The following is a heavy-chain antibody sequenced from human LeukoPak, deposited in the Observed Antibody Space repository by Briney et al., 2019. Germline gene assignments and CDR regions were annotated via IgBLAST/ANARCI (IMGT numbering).Heavy chain of an antibody. J-gene: IGHJ3*02. V-gene: IGHV4-31*03. D-gene: IGHD2-21*01. CDR2: ISHSGNA. CDR1: GDSITSPGYS. Sequence: PSETLSLTCTVSGDSITSPGYSWTWIRQPPGKGLEWIGCISHSGNAHYNPSLKSRVYMSRDASKNQFSLKLTSVTAADTAVYYCARDVVVTSSPDAYDIWGPGKMVTVSS. CDR3: ARDVVVTSSPDAYDI.